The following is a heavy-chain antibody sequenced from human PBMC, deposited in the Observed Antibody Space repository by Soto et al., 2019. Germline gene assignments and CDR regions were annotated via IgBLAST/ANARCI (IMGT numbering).Heavy chain of an antibody. D-gene: IGHD3-10*01. V-gene: IGHV4-4*07. CDR1: GGSISSYY. CDR3: ARDNSWFGELQSYYYGMDV. Sequence: SAGLALTCTFSGGSISSYYWSWIRQPAGKGLEWIGRIYTSGSTNYNPSLKSRVTMSVDTSKNKFSLKLSSVTAADTAVYYCARDNSWFGELQSYYYGMDVWGQGTTVTVSS. CDR2: IYTSGST. J-gene: IGHJ6*02.